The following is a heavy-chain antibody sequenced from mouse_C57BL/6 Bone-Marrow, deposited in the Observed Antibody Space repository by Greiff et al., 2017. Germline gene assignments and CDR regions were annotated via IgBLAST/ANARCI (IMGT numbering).Heavy chain of an antibody. V-gene: IGHV1-55*01. CDR2: IYPGSGST. Sequence: QVQLQQPGAELVKPGASVKMSCKASGYTFTSYWITWVKQRPGQGLEWIGDIYPGSGSTNYNEKFKSKATLTVDTSSSTAYMQLSSLTSEDSAVYYCARQSGNYFRWYFDVWGTGTTVTVSS. D-gene: IGHD2-1*01. J-gene: IGHJ1*03. CDR1: GYTFTSYW. CDR3: ARQSGNYFRWYFDV.